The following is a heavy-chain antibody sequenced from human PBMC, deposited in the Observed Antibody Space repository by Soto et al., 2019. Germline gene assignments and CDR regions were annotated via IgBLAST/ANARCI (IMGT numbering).Heavy chain of an antibody. CDR2: ISAYNGNT. J-gene: IGHJ6*02. Sequence: ASVKVSCKASGYTFTSYGISWVRQAPGQGLEWMGWISAYNGNTNYAQKLQGRVTMTTDTSTSTAYMELRSLRSDDTAVYYCAREGYCTNGVCYNPDEYYYYGMDVWGQWTTVTVSS. V-gene: IGHV1-18*01. D-gene: IGHD2-8*01. CDR3: AREGYCTNGVCYNPDEYYYYGMDV. CDR1: GYTFTSYG.